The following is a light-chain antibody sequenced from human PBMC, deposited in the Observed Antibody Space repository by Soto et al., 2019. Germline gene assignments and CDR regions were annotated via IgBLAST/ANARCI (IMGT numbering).Light chain of an antibody. CDR2: GAS. Sequence: EIVTTQSPATLYVSPGERATLSCRASQSVSSNLAWYQQKPGQAPRLLIYGASTRATGIPARFSGSGSGTEFTLTISSLQSEDFAVYYCQQYNNWPPWTFGQGTKVDIK. V-gene: IGKV3-15*01. CDR3: QQYNNWPPWT. J-gene: IGKJ1*01. CDR1: QSVSSN.